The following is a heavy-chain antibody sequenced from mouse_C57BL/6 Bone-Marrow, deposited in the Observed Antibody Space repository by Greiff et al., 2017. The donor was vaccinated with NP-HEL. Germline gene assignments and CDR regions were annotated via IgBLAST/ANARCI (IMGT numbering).Heavy chain of an antibody. CDR1: GYTFTSYW. J-gene: IGHJ1*03. D-gene: IGHD2-2*01. V-gene: IGHV1-53*01. CDR3: ASEGGWLRRSYWYFDV. CDR2: INPSNGGT. Sequence: QVQLQQPGTELVKPGTSVKLSCKSSGYTFTSYWMHWVKQRPGQGLEWIGNINPSNGGTNYNEKFKSKATLTVAKSSSTAYMQLSSLTSDDSAVLYCASEGGWLRRSYWYFDVWDTGTTVTVSS.